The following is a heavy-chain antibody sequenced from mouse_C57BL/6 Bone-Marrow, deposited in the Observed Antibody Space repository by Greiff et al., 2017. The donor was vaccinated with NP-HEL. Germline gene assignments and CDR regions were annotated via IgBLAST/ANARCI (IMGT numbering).Heavy chain of an antibody. CDR2: IRSKSNNYAT. CDR3: VRVYSKGYYYAMDY. Sequence: EVKLVESGGGLVQPKGSLKLSCAASGFSFNTYAMNWVRQAPGKGLEWVARIRSKSNNYATYYADSVKDRFTISRDDSESMLYLQMNNLKTEDTAMYYCVRVYSKGYYYAMDYWGQGTSVTVSS. CDR1: GFSFNTYA. D-gene: IGHD2-5*01. V-gene: IGHV10-1*01. J-gene: IGHJ4*01.